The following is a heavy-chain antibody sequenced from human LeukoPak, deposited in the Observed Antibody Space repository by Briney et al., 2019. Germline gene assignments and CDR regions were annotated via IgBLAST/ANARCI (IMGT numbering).Heavy chain of an antibody. CDR3: ARDEGSGWYAY. Sequence: SETLSLTCTVSGGSISSSDFYWGWIRQPPGKGLEWIGRIHTSGSTNYNPSLKSRVTLSGDTSKNLFSLRLTSVTAADTAIYYCARDEGSGWYAYWGQGTLVTVSS. CDR1: GGSISSSDFY. CDR2: IHTSGST. D-gene: IGHD6-19*01. J-gene: IGHJ4*02. V-gene: IGHV4-39*07.